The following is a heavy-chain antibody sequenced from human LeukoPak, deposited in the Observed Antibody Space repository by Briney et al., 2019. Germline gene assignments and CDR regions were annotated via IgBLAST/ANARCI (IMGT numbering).Heavy chain of an antibody. D-gene: IGHD5-18*01. CDR3: ARVDPPMAKDAFDT. V-gene: IGHV3-7*03. Sequence: GGSLRLSCAASGFTFSTYWMTWVRQAPGKGLEWVASIKRDGSAKQYVDSVKGRFTISRDNAKNSVYLQMNNLRPDDTAVYYCARVDPPMAKDAFDTWGQGTMVIVSS. J-gene: IGHJ3*02. CDR2: IKRDGSAK. CDR1: GFTFSTYW.